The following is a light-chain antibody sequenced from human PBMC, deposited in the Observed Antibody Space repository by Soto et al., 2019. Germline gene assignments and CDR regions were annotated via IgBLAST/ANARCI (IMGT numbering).Light chain of an antibody. CDR1: QSVSSN. V-gene: IGKV3-15*01. Sequence: EIVMTQSPATLSVSPGERATLSCRASQSVSSNLAWYQQKPGQAPRLLIYGASTRATGIPARFSGSGSGTEFTLHISHLQSEDFAVYYCQQYNNWPPLTFGGGTKVEIK. CDR2: GAS. CDR3: QQYNNWPPLT. J-gene: IGKJ4*01.